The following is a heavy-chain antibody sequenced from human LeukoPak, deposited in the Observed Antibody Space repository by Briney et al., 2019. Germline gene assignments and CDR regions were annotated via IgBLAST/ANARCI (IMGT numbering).Heavy chain of an antibody. Sequence: GGSLRLSCAASGFIFSSYWMAWVRQAPGKGLEWVANIKGRFTISRDKANNSLSLQMNSLRAEDTAVYYCARDAGYGDDRFDYWGQGTQVPVSS. CDR1: GFIFSSYW. J-gene: IGHJ4*02. CDR3: ARDAGYGDDRFDY. CDR2: I. V-gene: IGHV3-7*01. D-gene: IGHD5-12*01.